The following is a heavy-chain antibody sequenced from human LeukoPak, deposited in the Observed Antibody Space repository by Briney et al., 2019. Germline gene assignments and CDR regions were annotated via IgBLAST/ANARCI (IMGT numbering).Heavy chain of an antibody. D-gene: IGHD1-26*01. J-gene: IGHJ4*02. CDR3: ARGGGSRPFDY. Sequence: ETLSLTCTVSGGSISSSSYYWGWIRQPPGKGLEWIGSIYYSGSTYYNPSLKSRVTISVDTSKNQFSLKLSSVTAADTAVYYCARGGGSRPFDYWGQGTLVTVSS. V-gene: IGHV4-39*07. CDR1: GGSISSSSYY. CDR2: IYYSGST.